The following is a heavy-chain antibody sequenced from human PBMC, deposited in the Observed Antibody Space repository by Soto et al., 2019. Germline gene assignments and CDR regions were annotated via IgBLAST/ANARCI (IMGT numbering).Heavy chain of an antibody. CDR3: ARDADWPYYDYIWGSYRYTVDY. D-gene: IGHD3-16*02. J-gene: IGHJ4*02. CDR1: GFTFSSYA. V-gene: IGHV3-23*01. Sequence: GGSLRLSCAASGFTFSSYAMSWVRQAPGKGLEWVSAISGSGGSTYYADSVKGRFTISRDNSKNTLYLQMNSLRAEDKAVYYCARDADWPYYDYIWGSYRYTVDYWGQGTLVTVSS. CDR2: ISGSGGST.